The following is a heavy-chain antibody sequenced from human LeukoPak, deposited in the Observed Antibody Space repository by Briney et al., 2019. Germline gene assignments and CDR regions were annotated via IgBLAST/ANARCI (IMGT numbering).Heavy chain of an antibody. Sequence: ASVKVSCKASGYTFTSYYMHWVRQAPGQGLEWMGIINPSGGSTSYAQKFQGRVTMTRDTSTSTVYMELSSLRSEDTAVYYCARALAAAGTPGYLDYWGQGTLVTVSS. V-gene: IGHV1-46*01. D-gene: IGHD6-13*01. CDR1: GYTFTSYY. CDR2: INPSGGST. J-gene: IGHJ4*02. CDR3: ARALAAAGTPGYLDY.